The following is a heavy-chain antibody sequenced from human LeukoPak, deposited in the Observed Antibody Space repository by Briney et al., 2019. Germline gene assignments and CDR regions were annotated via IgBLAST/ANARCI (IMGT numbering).Heavy chain of an antibody. V-gene: IGHV3-30*18. D-gene: IGHD2-15*01. CDR2: ISHDGSNI. CDR1: GFTFSSYG. Sequence: GGSLRLSCAASGFTFSSYGMHWVRQAPGKGLEWVAVISHDGSNIHYGDSVQGRFTISRDNSKDTLYLQMNSLRAEDTAMYYCAKDPYRVVVATGNYLDPWGQGTLVTVSS. CDR3: AKDPYRVVVATGNYLDP. J-gene: IGHJ5*02.